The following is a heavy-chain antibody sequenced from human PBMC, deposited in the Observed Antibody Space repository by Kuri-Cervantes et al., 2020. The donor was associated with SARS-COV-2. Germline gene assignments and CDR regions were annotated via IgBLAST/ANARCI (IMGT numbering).Heavy chain of an antibody. D-gene: IGHD5-12*01. Sequence: GGSLRLSCEASGVTCSNFEMNWVRQAPGKGLEWVAYISGSGATIYYADSVKGRFTIARDNSKNTLYLQMNSLRAEDTAVYYCAKGESGYDPFDYWGQGTLVTVSS. CDR2: ISGSGATI. CDR1: GVTCSNFE. J-gene: IGHJ4*02. CDR3: AKGESGYDPFDY. V-gene: IGHV3-48*03.